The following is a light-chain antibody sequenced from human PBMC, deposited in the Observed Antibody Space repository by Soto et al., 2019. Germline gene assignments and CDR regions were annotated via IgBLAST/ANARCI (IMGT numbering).Light chain of an antibody. J-gene: IGKJ1*01. CDR1: QTLNSN. CDR2: GAS. Sequence: EIVMTQSPATLSLSPGERATLSCRASQTLNSNYLSWYQQKPGQAPRLLIYGASTRATGIPARFSGSGSGTEFTLTISSLQSEDFAVYYCQHYNNWPRTFGQGTRVDIK. V-gene: IGKV3-15*01. CDR3: QHYNNWPRT.